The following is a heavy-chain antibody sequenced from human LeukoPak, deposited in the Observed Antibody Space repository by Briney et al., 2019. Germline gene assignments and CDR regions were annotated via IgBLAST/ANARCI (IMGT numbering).Heavy chain of an antibody. CDR3: ARATDILTGYYRDAFDI. CDR2: IIPIFGTA. CDR1: GGTFSSYA. V-gene: IGHV1-69*13. D-gene: IGHD3-9*01. Sequence: ASVKVSCKASGGTFSSYAISWVRQAPGQGLEWMGGIIPIFGTANYAQKFQGRVTITADESTSTAYMELSSLRSEDTAVYYCARATDILTGYYRDAFDIWGQGTMVAASS. J-gene: IGHJ3*02.